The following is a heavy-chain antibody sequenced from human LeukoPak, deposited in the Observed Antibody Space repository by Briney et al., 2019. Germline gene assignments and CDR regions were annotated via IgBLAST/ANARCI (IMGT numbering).Heavy chain of an antibody. J-gene: IGHJ5*02. CDR3: ARTRTLPIAGGFDT. V-gene: IGHV3-74*01. CDR1: GCTFSSYW. Sequence: PGGSLRLSCAASGCTFSSYWMHWVRQGPGKGLVWVSRISTDGSSTDYAAFVKGRFPISSENAKNTLYLRMNSLRAEDTAVYYCARTRTLPIAGGFDTWGQGSLVTVSS. CDR2: ISTDGSST. D-gene: IGHD3-16*01.